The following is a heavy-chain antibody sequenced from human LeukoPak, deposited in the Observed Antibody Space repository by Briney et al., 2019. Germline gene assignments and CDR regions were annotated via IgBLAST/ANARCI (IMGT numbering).Heavy chain of an antibody. CDR2: ISGSGATL. D-gene: IGHD5-24*01. CDR3: ARAFDGYSPFDY. J-gene: IGHJ4*02. Sequence: GGSLRLSCAASGFNFSDHYMSWVRQTPGRPLEWVSYISGSGATLHHADSVKGRFTISRDNAKNSLSLQMNSLRAEDTAVYYCARAFDGYSPFDYWGQGTLVTVSS. CDR1: GFNFSDHY. V-gene: IGHV3-11*04.